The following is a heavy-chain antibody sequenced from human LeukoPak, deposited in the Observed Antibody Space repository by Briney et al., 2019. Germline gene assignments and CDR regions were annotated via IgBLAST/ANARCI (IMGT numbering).Heavy chain of an antibody. CDR1: GYSFTSFG. Sequence: ASVKVSCKAFGYSFTSFGVNWVRQAPGQGLEWMGWISAYNGDTKYEQRFQGRVTMTTDTSTRTVYMELRSLRYDDTAVYYCARGTWEAAATPHSFDTWGQGTLVTVSS. D-gene: IGHD1-26*01. CDR2: ISAYNGDT. J-gene: IGHJ4*02. V-gene: IGHV1-18*01. CDR3: ARGTWEAAATPHSFDT.